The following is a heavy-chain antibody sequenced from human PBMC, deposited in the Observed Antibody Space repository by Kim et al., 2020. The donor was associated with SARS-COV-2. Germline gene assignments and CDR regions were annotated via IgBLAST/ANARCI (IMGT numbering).Heavy chain of an antibody. V-gene: IGHV3-33*01. CDR1: GFTFSSYG. CDR3: ARGGDYEVNYFDY. J-gene: IGHJ4*02. D-gene: IGHD4-17*01. Sequence: GGSLRLSCAASGFTFSSYGMHWVRQAPGKGLEWVAVIWYDGSNKYYADSVKGRFTISRDNSKNTLYLQMNSLRAEDTAVYYCARGGDYEVNYFDYWGQGTLVTVSS. CDR2: IWYDGSNK.